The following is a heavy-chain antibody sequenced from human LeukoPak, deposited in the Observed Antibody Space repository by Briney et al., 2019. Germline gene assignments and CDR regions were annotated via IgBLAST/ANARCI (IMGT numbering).Heavy chain of an antibody. V-gene: IGHV3-64*01. CDR3: ARDLRDRLGNWDDAFDI. Sequence: QTGGSLRLSCAASGFTFSSYAMHWVRQAPGKGLEYVSAISSNGGSTYYANSVKGRFTISRDNSKNTLYLQMGSLRAEDMAVYYCARDLRDRLGNWDDAFDIWGQGTMVTVSS. CDR2: ISSNGGST. D-gene: IGHD7-27*01. J-gene: IGHJ3*02. CDR1: GFTFSSYA.